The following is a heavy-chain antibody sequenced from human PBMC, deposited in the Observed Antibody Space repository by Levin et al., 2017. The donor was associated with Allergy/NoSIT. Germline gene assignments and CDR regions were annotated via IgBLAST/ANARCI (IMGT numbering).Heavy chain of an antibody. J-gene: IGHJ4*02. Sequence: GESLKISCAASGFTFSSYWMHWVRQVPGKGLVWVSRINGDGSSTNYADSVKGRFTISRDNARNTLYLEMNSLRDDDTAVYYCARAREGTRNSMEYWGQGTLVTVSS. V-gene: IGHV3-74*01. D-gene: IGHD2/OR15-2a*01. CDR2: INGDGSST. CDR1: GFTFSSYW. CDR3: ARAREGTRNSMEY.